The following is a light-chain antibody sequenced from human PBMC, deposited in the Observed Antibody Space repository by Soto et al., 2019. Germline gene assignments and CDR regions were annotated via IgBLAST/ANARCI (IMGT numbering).Light chain of an antibody. J-gene: IGKJ5*01. CDR1: QSVSSN. V-gene: IGKV3-15*01. CDR3: QQYNDWPPGT. Sequence: EMVMTQSPATLSVSPGERAIFSCRASQSVSSNLAWYQQKPGQAPRLLIYGASTRATGIPARFSGSGSGTEFTLTISSLQSEDFAVYYCQQYNDWPPGTFGQGTRLEIK. CDR2: GAS.